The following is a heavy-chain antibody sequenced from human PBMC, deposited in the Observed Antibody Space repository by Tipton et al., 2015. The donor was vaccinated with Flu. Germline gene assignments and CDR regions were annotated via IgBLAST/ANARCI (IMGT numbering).Heavy chain of an antibody. V-gene: IGHV4-39*07. J-gene: IGHJ4*02. Sequence: GLVKPSETLSLSCTVSGGAISSTTYYWDWIRQSPGKGLEWIGTIYYGGSTYYNPSLKSRVTISVDTSQNQFSLKLSSVTAADTAVYYCARDTILGVAHWGQATLVTVSS. CDR3: ARDTILGVAH. CDR1: GGAISSTTYY. CDR2: IYYGGST. D-gene: IGHD3-3*01.